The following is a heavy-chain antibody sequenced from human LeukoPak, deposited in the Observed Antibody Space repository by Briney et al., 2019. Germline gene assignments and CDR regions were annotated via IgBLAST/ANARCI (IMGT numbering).Heavy chain of an antibody. V-gene: IGHV4-34*01. Sequence: MPSETLSLTCSVSGGSISSGDYYWSWIRQPPGKGLEWIGEINHSGSTNYNPSLKSRVTISVDTSKNQFSLKLSSVTAADTAVYYCARSVVVPAANSSFDYWGQGTLVTVSS. CDR1: GGSISSGDYY. CDR2: INHSGST. J-gene: IGHJ4*02. D-gene: IGHD2-2*01. CDR3: ARSVVVPAANSSFDY.